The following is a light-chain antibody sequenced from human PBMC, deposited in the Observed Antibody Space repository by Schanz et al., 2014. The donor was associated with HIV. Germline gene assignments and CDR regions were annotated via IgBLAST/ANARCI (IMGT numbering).Light chain of an antibody. V-gene: IGLV2-8*01. CDR3: CSYAGSDTSVV. J-gene: IGLJ2*01. CDR2: EVS. CDR1: SSDVGGYNY. Sequence: QSALTQPPSASGSPGQSVTISCTGTSSDVGGYNYVSWYQQHPGKAPKLMIYEVSKRPSGVPDRFSGSKSGNTASLTISGLQAEDEADYYCCSYAGSDTSVVFGGGTKLTVL.